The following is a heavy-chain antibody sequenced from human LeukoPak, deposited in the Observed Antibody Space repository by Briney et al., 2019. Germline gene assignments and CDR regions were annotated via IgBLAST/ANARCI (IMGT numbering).Heavy chain of an antibody. CDR1: GFTASSNY. CDR3: TRVVLMVYAKAFDI. CDR2: IYSGGST. D-gene: IGHD2-8*01. V-gene: IGHV3-66*02. J-gene: IGHJ3*02. Sequence: QAGGSLRLSCAASGFTASSNYMSWVRQAPGKGLEWVSVIYSGGSTYYADSVKGRFTVSRDNSKNTLYLQMNSLRAEDTAVYYCTRVVLMVYAKAFDIWGQGTMVTVSS.